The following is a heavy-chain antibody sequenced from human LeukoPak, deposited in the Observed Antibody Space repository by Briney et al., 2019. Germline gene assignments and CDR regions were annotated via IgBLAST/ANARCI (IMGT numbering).Heavy chain of an antibody. CDR1: GGSFSGYY. CDR2: INHSGST. J-gene: IGHJ4*02. D-gene: IGHD3-22*01. CDR3: ARVPTYYYDSSGYRGGFDY. Sequence: SETLSLTCAVYGGSFSGYYWSWIRQPPGKGLEWIGEINHSGSTNYNPSLKSRVTISVDTSKNQFSLKLSSVTAADTAVYYCARVPTYYYDSSGYRGGFDYWGQGTLVIVSS. V-gene: IGHV4-34*01.